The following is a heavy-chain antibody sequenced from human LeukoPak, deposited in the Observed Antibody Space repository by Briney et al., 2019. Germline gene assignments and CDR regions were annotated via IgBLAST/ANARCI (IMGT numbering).Heavy chain of an antibody. D-gene: IGHD4/OR15-4a*01. V-gene: IGHV3-53*01. CDR2: IYSDNT. CDR3: ARRAGAYSHPYDY. J-gene: IGHJ4*02. Sequence: PGGSLRLSCAASGFTFGIYAMNWVRQAPGKGLEWVSFIYSDNTHYSDSVKGRFTISRDNSKNTLYLQMNSLRAEDTAVYYCARRAGAYSHPYDYWGQGTLVTVSS. CDR1: GFTFGIYA.